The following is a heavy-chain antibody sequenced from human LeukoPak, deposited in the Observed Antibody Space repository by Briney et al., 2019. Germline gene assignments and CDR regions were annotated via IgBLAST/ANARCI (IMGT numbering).Heavy chain of an antibody. V-gene: IGHV4-39*07. CDR3: ARERCSGGSCLNWFDP. J-gene: IGHJ5*02. Sequence: SETLSLTCTVSGGSISSSSYFWGWIRQPPGKGLEWIGSMYYSGSTYYNPSLKSRVTISVDTSKNQFSLKLSSVTAADTAVYYCARERCSGGSCLNWFDPWGQGTLVTVSS. D-gene: IGHD2-15*01. CDR2: MYYSGST. CDR1: GGSISSSSYF.